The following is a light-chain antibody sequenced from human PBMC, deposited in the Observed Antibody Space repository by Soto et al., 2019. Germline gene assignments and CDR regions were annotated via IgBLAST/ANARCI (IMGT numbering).Light chain of an antibody. Sequence: QSALPQPASASGGPGQSITISWTGTISDAGRHNLVSWYQQHPDKAPKLIIYEVNERPSGVSSRFSGSKSGNTASLTVSGLQPDDEADYRCCSFAGSNPFPYVFGTGTKVTVL. CDR3: CSFAGSNPFPYV. V-gene: IGLV2-23*02. CDR2: EVN. CDR1: ISDAGRHNL. J-gene: IGLJ1*01.